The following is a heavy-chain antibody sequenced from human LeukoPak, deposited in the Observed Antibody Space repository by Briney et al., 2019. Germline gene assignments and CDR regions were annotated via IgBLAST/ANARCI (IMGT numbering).Heavy chain of an antibody. CDR1: GFTFGDYA. CDR3: ARDPEGGDHDFWSGYLYYFDY. Sequence: GGSLRLSCTASGFTFGDYAMSWVRQAPGKGLQWVGFIRSKAYGGTTEYAASVKGRFTISRDDSKSIAYLQMNSLKTEDTAVYYCARDPEGGDHDFWSGYLYYFDYWGQGTLVTVSS. D-gene: IGHD3-3*01. J-gene: IGHJ4*02. V-gene: IGHV3-49*04. CDR2: IRSKAYGGTT.